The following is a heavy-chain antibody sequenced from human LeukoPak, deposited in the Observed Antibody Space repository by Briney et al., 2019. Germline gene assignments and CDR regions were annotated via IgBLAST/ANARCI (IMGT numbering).Heavy chain of an antibody. CDR1: GGSMSSSSYY. Sequence: PSETLSLTCTVSGGSMSSSSYYWSWIRQPPGKGLEWIACISYSGSTKYNPSLKSRVTISVDTSKNQLSLKLSSVTAADTAVYYCAREPGFDSSGYLNWFDPWGQGTLVTVSS. CDR2: ISYSGST. V-gene: IGHV4-61*01. D-gene: IGHD3-22*01. CDR3: AREPGFDSSGYLNWFDP. J-gene: IGHJ5*02.